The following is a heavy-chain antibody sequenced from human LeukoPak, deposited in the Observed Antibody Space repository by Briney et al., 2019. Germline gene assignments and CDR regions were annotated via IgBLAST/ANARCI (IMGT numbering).Heavy chain of an antibody. V-gene: IGHV3-21*01. CDR2: ISSSSSYI. Sequence: GGSLRLSCAASGFTFSRFWMNWVRQAPGKGLEWVSFISSSSSYIYYADSVMGRFTISRDNAKNSLFLQMNSLRAEDTAVYYCSRGSGYSSGDSDYWGQGTLVTVSS. CDR1: GFTFSRFW. D-gene: IGHD5-24*01. J-gene: IGHJ4*02. CDR3: SRGSGYSSGDSDY.